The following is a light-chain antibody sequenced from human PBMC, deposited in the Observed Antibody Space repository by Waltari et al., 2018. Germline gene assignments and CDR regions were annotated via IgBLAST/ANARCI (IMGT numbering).Light chain of an antibody. CDR3: QKYESLPAT. CDR1: QSVGRD. Sequence: EFVLSQAPLTLSLSPGERATFSCRASQSVGRDLAWYQQKPGQAPRLLIYAAFSRATGIPDRFSGSGSGTDFSLTISGLEPEDFAVYYCQKYESLPATFGQGTKVEIK. J-gene: IGKJ1*01. V-gene: IGKV3-20*01. CDR2: AAF.